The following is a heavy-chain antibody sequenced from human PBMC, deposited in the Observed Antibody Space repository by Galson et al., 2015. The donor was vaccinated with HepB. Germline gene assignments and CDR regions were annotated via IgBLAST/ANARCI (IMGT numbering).Heavy chain of an antibody. CDR2: ISAYNGNT. CDR1: GYTFTSYG. J-gene: IGHJ4*02. V-gene: IGHV1-18*04. D-gene: IGHD3-9*01. CDR3: ARLGVSGERYFDWLEKDYFDY. Sequence: SVKVSCKASGYTFTSYGISWVRQAPGQGLEWMGWISAYNGNTNYAQKLQGRVTMATDTSTSTAYMELRSLRSDDTAVYYCARLGVSGERYFDWLEKDYFDYWGQGTLVTVSS.